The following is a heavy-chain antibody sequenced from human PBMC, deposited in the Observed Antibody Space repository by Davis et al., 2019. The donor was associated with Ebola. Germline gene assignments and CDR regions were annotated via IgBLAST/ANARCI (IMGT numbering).Heavy chain of an antibody. CDR2: IRGRTYGGTT. D-gene: IGHD1-1*01. V-gene: IGHV3-49*03. CDR3: TRGVIGYGDSRGTGFDP. J-gene: IGHJ5*02. Sequence: GESLKISCTASGFTFGNYAMSWFRQAPGKGLEWVSFIRGRTYGGTTEYAASVKGRFTISRDDSKSIAYLQMNSLKTEDIAVYDCTRGVIGYGDSRGTGFDPWGQGTLVTVSS. CDR1: GFTFGNYA.